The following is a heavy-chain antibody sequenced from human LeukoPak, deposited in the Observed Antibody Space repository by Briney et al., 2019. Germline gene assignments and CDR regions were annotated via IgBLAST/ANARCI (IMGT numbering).Heavy chain of an antibody. V-gene: IGHV4-34*01. D-gene: IGHD6-25*01. CDR1: GGSFSGYY. CDR2: INHSGST. J-gene: IGHJ4*02. CDR3: ARLVKKRLEVLER. Sequence: SETLSLTCAVYGGSFSGYYWSWIRQPPGKGLEWIGEINHSGSTNYNPSLKSRVTISVDTSKNQFSLKLSSVTAADTAVYYCARLVKKRLEVLERWGQGTLVTVSS.